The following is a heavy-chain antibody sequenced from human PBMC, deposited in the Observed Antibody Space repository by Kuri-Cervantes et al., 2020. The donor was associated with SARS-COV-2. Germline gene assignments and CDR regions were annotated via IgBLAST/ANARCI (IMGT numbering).Heavy chain of an antibody. CDR3: ASEYSTTTFRPAGNSYNKYFDY. J-gene: IGHJ4*02. CDR2: IYYSGSN. D-gene: IGHD2-2*01. V-gene: IGHV4-59*08. Sequence: SETLSLTCTVSSGSISSYYWSWIRQPPGKGLEWIGRIYYSGSNFYSTSLMSRVTISVDPSKTQFSLELTSVTAADTAIYYCASEYSTTTFRPAGNSYNKYFDYWGQGTQVTVSS. CDR1: SGSISSYY.